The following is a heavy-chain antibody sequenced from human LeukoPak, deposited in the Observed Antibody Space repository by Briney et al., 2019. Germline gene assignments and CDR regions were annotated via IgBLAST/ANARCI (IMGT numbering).Heavy chain of an antibody. CDR1: GFTFSSYV. V-gene: IGHV3-30*04. CDR2: ISYDGSNE. Sequence: GGSLRLSCAASGFTFSSYVMHWVRQAPGKGLEWVAIISYDGSNEYYADSVKGRFTISRDNSKNTLYLQMNSLRAEDTAVYYCAKDDYWGQGTLVTVSS. CDR3: AKDDY. J-gene: IGHJ4*02.